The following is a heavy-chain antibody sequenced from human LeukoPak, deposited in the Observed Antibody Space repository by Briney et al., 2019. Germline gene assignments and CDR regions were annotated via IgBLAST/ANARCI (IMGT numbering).Heavy chain of an antibody. D-gene: IGHD2-2*01. V-gene: IGHV4-59*12. J-gene: IGHJ3*02. CDR1: GGSISSYY. CDR2: IYYSGST. Sequence: SETLSLTCTVSGGSISSYYWSWIRQPPGKGLEWIGYIYYSGSTNYNPSLKSRVTISVDTSKNQFSLKLSSVTAADTAVYYCASLWPYQLSAFDIWGQGTMVTVSS. CDR3: ASLWPYQLSAFDI.